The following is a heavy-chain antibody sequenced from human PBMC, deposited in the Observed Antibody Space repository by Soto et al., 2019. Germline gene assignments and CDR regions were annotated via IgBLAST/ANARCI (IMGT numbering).Heavy chain of an antibody. D-gene: IGHD3-3*01. CDR1: GVTFCGYT. Sequence: CGSLRLSCAASGVTFCGYTMNWVRQAPGKGLEWVSSIDHTSTYIYYGDSLKGRFTVSRDNAKNSLYLHMNSLRAEDTAVYYCARDSDFWRTDYFDYWGQGTLVTVSS. V-gene: IGHV3-21*01. CDR3: ARDSDFWRTDYFDY. CDR2: IDHTSTYI. J-gene: IGHJ4*02.